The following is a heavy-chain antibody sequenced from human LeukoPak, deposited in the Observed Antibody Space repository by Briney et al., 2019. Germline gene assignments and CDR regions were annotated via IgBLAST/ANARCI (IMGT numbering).Heavy chain of an antibody. V-gene: IGHV3-23*01. CDR2: ISGSGGST. CDR1: GFTFSSYG. D-gene: IGHD5-12*01. CDR3: AKDTVKVATIRRVPHYMDV. J-gene: IGHJ6*03. Sequence: GVLRLSCAASGFTFSSYGMSWVRQAPGKGLEWVSAISGSGGSTYYADSVKGRFTISRDNSKNTLYLQMSSLRAEDTAVYYCAKDTVKVATIRRVPHYMDVWGKGTTVTISS.